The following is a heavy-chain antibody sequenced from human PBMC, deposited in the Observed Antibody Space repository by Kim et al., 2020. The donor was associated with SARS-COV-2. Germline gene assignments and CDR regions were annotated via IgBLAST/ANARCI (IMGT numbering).Heavy chain of an antibody. CDR1: GYSFTSYW. CDR2: IYPGDSDT. D-gene: IGHD6-19*01. J-gene: IGHJ3*02. V-gene: IGHV5-51*01. Sequence: GESLKISCKGSGYSFTSYWIGWVRQMPGKGLEWMGIIYPGDSDTRYSPSFQGQVTISADKSISTAYLQWSSLKASDTAMYYCARLGQGVTQWPSITRGAFDIWGQGTMVTVSS. CDR3: ARLGQGVTQWPSITRGAFDI.